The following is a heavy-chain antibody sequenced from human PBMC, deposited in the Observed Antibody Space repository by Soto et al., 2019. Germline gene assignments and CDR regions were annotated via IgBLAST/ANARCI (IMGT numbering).Heavy chain of an antibody. J-gene: IGHJ6*02. V-gene: IGHV3-53*01. CDR2: IYSGGST. Sequence: GVLRLSCAASGFTVSSNYMSWVRQAPGKGLEWVSVIYSGGSTYYADSVKGRFTISRDNSKNTLYLQMNSLRAEDTAVYYCARWRLLVGQGMDVWGQGTTVPVSS. CDR3: ARWRLLVGQGMDV. CDR1: GFTVSSNY. D-gene: IGHD3-22*01.